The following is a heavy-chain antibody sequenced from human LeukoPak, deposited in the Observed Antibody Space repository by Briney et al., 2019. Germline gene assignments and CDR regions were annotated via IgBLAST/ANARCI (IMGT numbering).Heavy chain of an antibody. Sequence: GSLRLPCAASGFTFSDYYMSWVGQAPGKGLEWISYFSTTSSSIYYADSVKGRFTMSRDNAKNSLYLQMNSLRAEDTVVYYCARDLLRSYFGAGSFMDVWGKGTTVTVSS. D-gene: IGHD3-10*01. CDR1: GFTFSDYY. J-gene: IGHJ6*04. CDR2: FSTTSSSI. CDR3: ARDLLRSYFGAGSFMDV. V-gene: IGHV3-11*01.